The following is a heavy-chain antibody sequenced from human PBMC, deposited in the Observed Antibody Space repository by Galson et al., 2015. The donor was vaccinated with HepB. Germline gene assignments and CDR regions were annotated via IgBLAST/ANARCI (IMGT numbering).Heavy chain of an antibody. V-gene: IGHV1-69*13. CDR2: IIPIFGTA. CDR1: GGTFSSYA. Sequence: SVKVSCKASGGTFSSYAISWVRQAPGQGLGWTGGIIPIFGTANYAQKFQGRVTITADESTSTAYMELSSLRSEDTAVYYCASADIVVVPAARGPRYYYGMDVWGQGTTVTVSS. CDR3: ASADIVVVPAARGPRYYYGMDV. D-gene: IGHD2-2*01. J-gene: IGHJ6*02.